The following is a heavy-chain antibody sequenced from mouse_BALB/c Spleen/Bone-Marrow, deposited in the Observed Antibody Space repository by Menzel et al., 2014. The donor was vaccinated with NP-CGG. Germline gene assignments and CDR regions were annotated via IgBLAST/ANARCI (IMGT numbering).Heavy chain of an antibody. Sequence: VHVKQSGAELVKPGASVKLSCTASGFNIKNTYIHWVKQRPEQGLEWIGRIDPANVNTKYDPKFQGKATITADTSSNTAYLQLSSLTSEDTAVYYCATYHYGSSLFAYWGQGTLVTVSA. CDR2: IDPANVNT. CDR1: GFNIKNTY. D-gene: IGHD1-1*01. CDR3: ATYHYGSSLFAY. V-gene: IGHV14-3*02. J-gene: IGHJ3*01.